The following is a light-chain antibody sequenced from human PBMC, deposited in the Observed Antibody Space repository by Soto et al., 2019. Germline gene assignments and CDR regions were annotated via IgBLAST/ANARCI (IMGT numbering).Light chain of an antibody. CDR3: SSYAATSSLV. CDR1: SSDIGTYNF. V-gene: IGLV2-14*01. Sequence: QSALTQPASVSGSPGQSITMSCTGSSSDIGTYNFVSWYQQHADKAPRLILYEVSNRPSGVSSRFSGSKSGNSASLTISGLQPEDEAHYFCSSYAATSSLVFGGGTKLTFL. CDR2: EVS. J-gene: IGLJ3*02.